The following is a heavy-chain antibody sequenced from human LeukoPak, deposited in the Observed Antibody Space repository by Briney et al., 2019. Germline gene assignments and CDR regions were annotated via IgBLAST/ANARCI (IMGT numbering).Heavy chain of an antibody. CDR3: LLIILGGSSQH. CDR2: IKSDGQIT. V-gene: IGHV3-74*01. J-gene: IGHJ1*01. CDR1: GFTFNNYW. D-gene: IGHD3-3*01. Sequence: GGSLRLSCAASGFTFNNYWMHWVRQAPGKGLVWVSRIKSDGQITTYADSVKGRFTTSRDNAKNTFYLQMNSLRVEDAAVYYCLLIILGGSSQHWGQGTLVSVSS.